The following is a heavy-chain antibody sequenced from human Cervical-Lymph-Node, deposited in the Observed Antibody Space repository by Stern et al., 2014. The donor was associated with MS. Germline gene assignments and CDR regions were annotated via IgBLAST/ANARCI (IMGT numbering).Heavy chain of an antibody. CDR2: IKEDGSKT. D-gene: IGHD2-15*01. CDR1: GFTFSSYW. J-gene: IGHJ5*02. Sequence: VQLGQSGGGLVQPGGSLRLSCAASGFTFSSYWMNWVCQAPGKGLEWVANIKEDGSKTYYVDSVKGRFTISRDNAKNSLYLQMNSLRAEDTAVYYCARGSDTWGQGTLVTVSS. CDR3: ARGSDT. V-gene: IGHV3-7*01.